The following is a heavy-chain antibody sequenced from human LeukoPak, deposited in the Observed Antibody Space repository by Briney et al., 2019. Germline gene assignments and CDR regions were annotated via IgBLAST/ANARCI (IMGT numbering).Heavy chain of an antibody. CDR3: ARGEGATGPLDI. V-gene: IGHV1-8*03. D-gene: IGHD1-26*01. CDR1: GYTFTSYD. J-gene: IGHJ3*02. CDR2: MNPNSGNT. Sequence: ASVKVSCKASGYTFTSYDINWVRQATGQGLGWMGWMNPNSGNTGYAQKFQGRVTITRNTSISTAYMELSSLRSEDTAVYYCARGEGATGPLDIWGQGTMVTVSS.